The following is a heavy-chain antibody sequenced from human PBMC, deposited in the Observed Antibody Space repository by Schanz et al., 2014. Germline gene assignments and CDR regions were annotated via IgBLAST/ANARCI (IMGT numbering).Heavy chain of an antibody. J-gene: IGHJ5*02. D-gene: IGHD3-10*01. CDR2: INPNSGGT. CDR3: AREGTVIRGLSGWFDP. V-gene: IGHV1-2*06. Sequence: QVQLVQSGAEVKKPGASVKVPCKSSGYTFTDYHIHWVRQAPGQGLEYMGRINPNSGGTNFAQKFQGRVTMTRDTSISTVYMELSRLRSDDTAVYYCAREGTVIRGLSGWFDPWGQGTLVTVSS. CDR1: GYTFTDYH.